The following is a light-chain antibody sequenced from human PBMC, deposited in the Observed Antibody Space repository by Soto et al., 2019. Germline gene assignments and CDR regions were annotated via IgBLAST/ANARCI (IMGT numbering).Light chain of an antibody. V-gene: IGLV2-23*01. CDR2: EGS. J-gene: IGLJ1*01. CDR3: CSYAGSSTYV. Sequence: QSVLTQPASVSGSPGQSITISCTGTSSDVGNYNLVSWYQQHPGKAPKLMIYEGSKRPSGVSNRFSGSKSGNTASLTISILQAEDEADHYCCSYAGSSTYVFGTGTKVTVL. CDR1: SSDVGNYNL.